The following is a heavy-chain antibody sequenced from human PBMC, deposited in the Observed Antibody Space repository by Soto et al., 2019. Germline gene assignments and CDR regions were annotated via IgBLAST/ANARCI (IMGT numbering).Heavy chain of an antibody. CDR2: IYYSGST. J-gene: IGHJ4*02. Sequence: LSLTCTVSGGSISSSSYYWGWFRQPPGKGLEWIGSIYYSGSTYYNPSLKSRVTISVDTSKNQFSLKLSSVTAADTAVYYCVRAITMVRGVIIPYWGQGTLVTVSS. CDR3: VRAITMVRGVIIPY. D-gene: IGHD3-10*01. V-gene: IGHV4-39*01. CDR1: GGSISSSSYY.